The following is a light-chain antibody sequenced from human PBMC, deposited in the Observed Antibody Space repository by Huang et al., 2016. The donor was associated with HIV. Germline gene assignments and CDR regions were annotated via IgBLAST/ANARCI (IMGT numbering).Light chain of an antibody. V-gene: IGKV3-11*01. J-gene: IGKJ4*01. CDR3: QQRSNWAPIT. CDR1: QSVSSY. Sequence: EIVLTQSPATLSLSPGERATLPGRASQSVSSYLAWYQQKPGQAPRLLIYDASNRGTGIPARFSGSGSGTDFTLTISSLEPEDLAVYYCQQRSNWAPITFGGGTKVGIK. CDR2: DAS.